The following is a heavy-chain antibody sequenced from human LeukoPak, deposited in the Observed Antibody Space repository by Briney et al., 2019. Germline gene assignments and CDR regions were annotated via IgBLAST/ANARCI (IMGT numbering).Heavy chain of an antibody. Sequence: ASVKVSCKASGYTFTSYDINWVRQATGQGLEWMGWMNPNSGNTGYAQKFQGRVTITRNTSISTAYMELSSLRSEDTAVYYCARDFSEGDAFDIWGQGTMVTVSS. CDR3: ARDFSEGDAFDI. CDR2: MNPNSGNT. V-gene: IGHV1-8*03. J-gene: IGHJ3*02. CDR1: GYTFTSYD. D-gene: IGHD3-3*01.